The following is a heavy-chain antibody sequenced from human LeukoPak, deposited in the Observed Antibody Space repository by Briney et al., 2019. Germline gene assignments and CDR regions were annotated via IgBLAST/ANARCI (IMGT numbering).Heavy chain of an antibody. CDR1: GFTFSTYA. CDR2: IFGSGGST. J-gene: IGHJ4*02. CDR3: AKTTTGYSSGRYPGWPVDY. V-gene: IGHV3-23*01. Sequence: GGSLRLSCAASGFTFSTYAMYWVRQAPGKGLERVSGIFGSGGSTHYADSVKGRFTISRDNSKNTVYLQMNSLRAEDTAVYYCAKTTTGYSSGRYPGWPVDYWGQGTLVTVSS. D-gene: IGHD6-19*01.